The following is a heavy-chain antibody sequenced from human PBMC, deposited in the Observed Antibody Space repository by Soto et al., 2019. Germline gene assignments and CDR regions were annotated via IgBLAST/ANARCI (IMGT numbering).Heavy chain of an antibody. Sequence: GASVKVSCKASGYTFTSYGISWVRQAPGQGLEWMGWISAYNGNTNYAQKLQGRVTMTTDTSTSTAYTELRSLRSDDTAVYYCARDLRVGATHGDYFDYWGQGTLVTVSS. J-gene: IGHJ4*02. V-gene: IGHV1-18*01. CDR3: ARDLRVGATHGDYFDY. CDR2: ISAYNGNT. D-gene: IGHD1-26*01. CDR1: GYTFTSYG.